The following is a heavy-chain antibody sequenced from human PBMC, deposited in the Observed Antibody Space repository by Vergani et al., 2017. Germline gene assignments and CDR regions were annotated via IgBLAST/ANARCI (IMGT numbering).Heavy chain of an antibody. Sequence: VQLVESGGGVVQPGRSLRLSCAASGFTFSSYAMSWVRQAPGKGLEWVSAISGSGGSTYYADSVKGRFTISRDNSKNTLYLQMNSLRAEDTAVYYCAKVVGYYDSSGYLDWGQGTLVTVSS. CDR1: GFTFSSYA. J-gene: IGHJ4*02. CDR3: AKVVGYYDSSGYLD. V-gene: IGHV3-23*04. CDR2: ISGSGGST. D-gene: IGHD3-22*01.